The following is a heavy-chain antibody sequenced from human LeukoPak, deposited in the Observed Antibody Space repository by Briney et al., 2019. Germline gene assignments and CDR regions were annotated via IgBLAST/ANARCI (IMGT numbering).Heavy chain of an antibody. J-gene: IGHJ3*02. CDR3: ATTKPYYYDSSGYFAFDI. Sequence: ASVKVSCKVSGYTLTELSMHWVRQAPGKGLEWMGGFDPEDGETIYAQKFQGRVTMTEDTSTDTAYMELSSLRSEDTAVYYCATTKPYYYDSSGYFAFDIWGQGTMVTVSS. D-gene: IGHD3-22*01. CDR2: FDPEDGET. V-gene: IGHV1-24*01. CDR1: GYTLTELS.